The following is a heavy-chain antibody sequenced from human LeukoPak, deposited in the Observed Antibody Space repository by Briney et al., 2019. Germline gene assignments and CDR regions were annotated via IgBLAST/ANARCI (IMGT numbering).Heavy chain of an antibody. CDR2: IWYDGSNK. CDR3: AKEGGPGYCSSTSCNHNWFDP. D-gene: IGHD2-2*01. J-gene: IGHJ5*02. CDR1: GFTSSSYG. V-gene: IGHV3-33*06. Sequence: GGSLRLSCAASGFTSSSYGMHWVRQAPGKGLEWVAVIWYDGSNKYYADSVKGRFTISRDNSKNTLYLQMNSLRAEDTAVYYCAKEGGPGYCSSTSCNHNWFDPWCQGTLVTVSS.